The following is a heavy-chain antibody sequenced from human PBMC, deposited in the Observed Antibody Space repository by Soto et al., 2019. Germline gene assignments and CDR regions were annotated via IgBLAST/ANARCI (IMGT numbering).Heavy chain of an antibody. CDR3: ASRKGLRGAFDY. Sequence: ESGGGLVKPGGSLRLSCAASGFTFSDYYMSWIRQAPGKGLEWVSYISSSSSYTNYADSVKGRFTISRDNAKNSLYLQMNSLRAEDTAVYYCASRKGLRGAFDYWGQGTLVTVSS. J-gene: IGHJ4*02. V-gene: IGHV3-11*06. CDR2: ISSSSSYT. D-gene: IGHD3-10*01. CDR1: GFTFSDYY.